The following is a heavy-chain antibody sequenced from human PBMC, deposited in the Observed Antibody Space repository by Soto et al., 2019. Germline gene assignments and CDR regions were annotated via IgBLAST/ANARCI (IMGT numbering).Heavy chain of an antibody. D-gene: IGHD3-3*01. Sequence: SETLSPTCTVSGGSVSSGSYYWTWLRQPPGKGLEWIGYTYYSRSTNYNPSLKSRVTISVDTSKNQFSLKLSSVTAADTAVYYCARDFWSGYYNWFDPWGQGTLVTVSS. J-gene: IGHJ5*02. V-gene: IGHV4-61*01. CDR1: GGSVSSGSYY. CDR3: ARDFWSGYYNWFDP. CDR2: TYYSRST.